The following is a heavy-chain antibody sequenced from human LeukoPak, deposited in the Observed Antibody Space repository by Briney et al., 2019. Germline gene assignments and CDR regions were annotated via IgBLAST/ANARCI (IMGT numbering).Heavy chain of an antibody. CDR2: INCSGST. D-gene: IGHD6-13*01. CDR1: GGSISSYY. J-gene: IGHJ5*02. Sequence: AETLSLTCTVSGGSISSYYWSWIRQPPGKGLEWIGYINCSGSTNYNPSLKSLVTISVDTHKNQFSLKLSSVTAADTAVYYCASSGLGSSWYGWFDPWGQGTLVTVSS. V-gene: IGHV4-59*08. CDR3: ASSGLGSSWYGWFDP.